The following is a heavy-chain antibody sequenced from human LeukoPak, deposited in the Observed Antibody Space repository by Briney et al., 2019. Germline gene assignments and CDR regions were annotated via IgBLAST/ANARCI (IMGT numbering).Heavy chain of an antibody. V-gene: IGHV1-2*04. Sequence: ASVKVSCKASGYTFTSYDINWVRQATGQGLEWMGWINPNSGGTNYAQKFQGWVTMTRDTSISTAYMELSRLRSDDTAVYYCARGGGYCSSTSCWFHRGWFDPWGQGTLVTVSS. D-gene: IGHD2-2*01. J-gene: IGHJ5*02. CDR1: GYTFTSYD. CDR2: INPNSGGT. CDR3: ARGGGYCSSTSCWFHRGWFDP.